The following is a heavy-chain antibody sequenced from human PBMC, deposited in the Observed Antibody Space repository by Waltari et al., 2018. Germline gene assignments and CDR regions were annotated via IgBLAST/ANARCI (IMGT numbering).Heavy chain of an antibody. Sequence: QVQLVQSGAEVKKPGASVKVSCKASGYTFTSYAMHWVRQAPGQRLEWMGWINAGNGNTKYAQKFQGRVTITRDTSASTADMELSSLRSEDTAVYYCARRLLWFGVIDYWGQGTLVTVSS. J-gene: IGHJ4*02. V-gene: IGHV1-3*01. D-gene: IGHD3-10*01. CDR3: ARRLLWFGVIDY. CDR2: INAGNGNT. CDR1: GYTFTSYA.